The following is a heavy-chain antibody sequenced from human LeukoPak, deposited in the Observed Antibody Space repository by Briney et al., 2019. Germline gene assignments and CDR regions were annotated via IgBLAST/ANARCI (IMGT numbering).Heavy chain of an antibody. J-gene: IGHJ4*02. V-gene: IGHV1-69*05. CDR2: IIPIFGTA. Sequence: SVKVSCXASGGTFSSYAISWVRQAPGQGLEWMGGIIPIFGTANYAQKFQGRVTITTDEFTSTAYMELSSLRSEDTAVYYCAREGPTYYYDSSGPLWGQGTLVTVSS. D-gene: IGHD3-22*01. CDR3: AREGPTYYYDSSGPL. CDR1: GGTFSSYA.